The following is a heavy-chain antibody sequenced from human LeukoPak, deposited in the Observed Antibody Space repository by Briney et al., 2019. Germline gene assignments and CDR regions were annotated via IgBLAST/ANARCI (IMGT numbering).Heavy chain of an antibody. J-gene: IGHJ4*02. CDR2: SIPIFGTG. CDR1: GGTFSSYA. Sequence: PAASVKVSCKASGGTFSSYAISWVRQAPGQGLEWMGGSIPIFGTGNYAQKFQGRVTITADKSTSTAYMELSSLRSEDMAVYYCARGGGYCSGGSCYSYFDYWGQGTLVTVSS. V-gene: IGHV1-69*06. D-gene: IGHD2-15*01. CDR3: ARGGGYCSGGSCYSYFDY.